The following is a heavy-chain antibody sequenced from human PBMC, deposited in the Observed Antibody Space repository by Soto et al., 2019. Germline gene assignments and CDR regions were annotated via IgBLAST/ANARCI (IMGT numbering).Heavy chain of an antibody. J-gene: IGHJ4*02. CDR3: ARDYDSSGDY. D-gene: IGHD3-22*01. Sequence: QLQLQESGPGLVKPSETLSLTCTVSGGSISTSSYYWGWIRQPPGKGLEWIGSIYYSGSTYYNPSLKIRDTISVDTSKHQFSLKLSSVTAADPAVYYCARDYDSSGDYWGQGTLVTVSS. CDR1: GGSISTSSYY. CDR2: IYYSGST. V-gene: IGHV4-39*01.